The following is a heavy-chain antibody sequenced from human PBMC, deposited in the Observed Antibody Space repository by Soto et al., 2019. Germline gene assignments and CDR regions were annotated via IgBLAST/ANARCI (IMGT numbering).Heavy chain of an antibody. J-gene: IGHJ6*03. CDR1: DGSFSGYY. D-gene: IGHD1-26*01. V-gene: IGHV4-34*01. CDR2: IDHRGST. Sequence: QVRLQQWGAGLLKPSETLSLTCAVYDGSFSGYYWNWIRQPPGKGLEWIGEIDHRGSTKYNPSLKSRVTISVDTSKNQCSLKVSSGTAADTAVYYCARDLGLLYDGDLYSYYMDVWGKGATVTVSS. CDR3: ARDLGLLYDGDLYSYYMDV.